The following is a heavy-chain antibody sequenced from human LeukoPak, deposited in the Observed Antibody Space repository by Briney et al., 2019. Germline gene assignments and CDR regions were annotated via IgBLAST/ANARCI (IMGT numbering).Heavy chain of an antibody. D-gene: IGHD3-22*01. CDR2: IYYSGST. V-gene: IGHV4-59*01. Sequence: SETLSLTCTVSGGSISSYYWSWIRQPPGKGLEWIGYIYYSGSTNYNPSLKSRVTISVDTSKNQFSLKLSSVTAAGTAVYYCARVYDSSGYYFDYWGQGTLVTVSS. J-gene: IGHJ4*02. CDR3: ARVYDSSGYYFDY. CDR1: GGSISSYY.